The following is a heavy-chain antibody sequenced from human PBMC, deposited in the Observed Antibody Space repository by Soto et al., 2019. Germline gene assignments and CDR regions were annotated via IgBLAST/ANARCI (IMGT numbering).Heavy chain of an antibody. J-gene: IGHJ4*02. V-gene: IGHV1-8*01. CDR2: MNPNSGNT. CDR1: GYTFTSYD. D-gene: IGHD6-13*01. Sequence: QVQLVQSGAEVKKPGASVKVSCKASGYTFTSYDINWVRQATGQGLEWMGWMNPNSGNTGYAQKFQGRVTMTRNTSLSTGYRELSSLRSEDTAVYYCARGLNRQGYSSSFDYWGQGTLVTVSS. CDR3: ARGLNRQGYSSSFDY.